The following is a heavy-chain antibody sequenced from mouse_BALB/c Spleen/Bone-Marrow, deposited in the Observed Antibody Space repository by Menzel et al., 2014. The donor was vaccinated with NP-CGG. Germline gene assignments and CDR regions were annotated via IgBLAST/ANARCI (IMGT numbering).Heavy chain of an antibody. CDR1: GFDFSSYW. D-gene: IGHD1-2*01. CDR3: TRLHYYGYSAY. J-gene: IGHJ3*01. Sequence: VQLQQPGGGLVQPGGSLKLSCAASGFDFSSYWMSWVRQAPGKGLEWIGEINPDSSTINYTPSLKDKFIISRVNAKNTLYLQKNKVRSEDTALYYCTRLHYYGYSAYWGQGTLVTVST. CDR2: INPDSSTI. V-gene: IGHV4-1*02.